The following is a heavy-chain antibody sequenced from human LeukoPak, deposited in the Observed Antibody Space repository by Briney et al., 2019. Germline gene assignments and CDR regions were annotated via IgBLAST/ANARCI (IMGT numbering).Heavy chain of an antibody. V-gene: IGHV4-39*07. D-gene: IGHD4-11*01. CDR1: GGSISSSSYY. CDR2: IYYSGST. CDR3: ASRVTTTSGHAFDI. J-gene: IGHJ3*02. Sequence: SETLSLTCTVSGGSISSSSYYWGWLRQPPGKGLEWIGSIYYSGSTYYNPSLKSRVTISVDTSKNQFSLKLSSVTAADTAVYYCASRVTTTSGHAFDIWGQGTMATVSS.